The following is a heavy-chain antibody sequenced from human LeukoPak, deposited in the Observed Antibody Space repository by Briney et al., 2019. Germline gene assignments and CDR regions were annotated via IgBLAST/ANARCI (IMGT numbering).Heavy chain of an antibody. V-gene: IGHV3-15*01. Sequence: PGGSLRLSCAASGFTFNTAWMAWVRQPRGKGLEWVGRIRSKSDGGTTYYAAPVKGRFTISRDDSKNTLYLQMNSLKIEDTALYYCNTDLRLWGQGTLVTVSS. D-gene: IGHD3-16*01. CDR3: NTDLRL. CDR2: IRSKSDGGTT. J-gene: IGHJ1*01. CDR1: GFTFNTAW.